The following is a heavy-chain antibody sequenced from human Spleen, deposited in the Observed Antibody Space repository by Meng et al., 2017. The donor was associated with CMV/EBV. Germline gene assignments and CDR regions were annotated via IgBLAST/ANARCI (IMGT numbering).Heavy chain of an antibody. Sequence: GESLKISCAASGFAFNTYTMNWVRQAPGKGLEWVSYISSGSSTMYYADSVKGRFTVSRDNAKNSLYLQMSSLRADDTAVYYCARGGTYDFWSGYSDYYYYGMDVWGQGTTVTVSS. CDR3: ARGGTYDFWSGYSDYYYYGMDV. V-gene: IGHV3-48*04. J-gene: IGHJ6*02. D-gene: IGHD3-3*01. CDR1: GFAFNTYT. CDR2: ISSGSSTM.